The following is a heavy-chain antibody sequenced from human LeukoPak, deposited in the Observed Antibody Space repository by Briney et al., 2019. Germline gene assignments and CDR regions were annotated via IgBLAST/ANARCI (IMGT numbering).Heavy chain of an antibody. CDR1: GFTFSSYG. J-gene: IGHJ3*02. D-gene: IGHD1-26*01. Sequence: GGSLRLSCAASGFTFSSYGMSWVRQAPGKGLEWVSAISGGAISTYYADSVKGRFTISRDNSKNTLYLQMNSLRAEDTAVYYCARGGSYLSAFDIWGQGTMVTVSS. CDR2: ISGGAIST. V-gene: IGHV3-23*01. CDR3: ARGGSYLSAFDI.